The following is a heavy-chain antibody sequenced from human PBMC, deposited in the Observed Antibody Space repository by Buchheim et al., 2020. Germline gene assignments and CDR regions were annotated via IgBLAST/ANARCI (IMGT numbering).Heavy chain of an antibody. CDR1: GFSFSSYD. Sequence: QEQLVESGGGVVQPGRSLRLSCAASGFSFSSYDMHWVRQAPGKGLEWVAVISFDGTKKYYGDSVKGRVTISRDNSKNTLYLQMNSLGVEDTAVYYCAPHDFWSGYPNNFDYWGQGTL. D-gene: IGHD3-3*01. CDR3: APHDFWSGYPNNFDY. CDR2: ISFDGTKK. V-gene: IGHV3-30*03. J-gene: IGHJ4*02.